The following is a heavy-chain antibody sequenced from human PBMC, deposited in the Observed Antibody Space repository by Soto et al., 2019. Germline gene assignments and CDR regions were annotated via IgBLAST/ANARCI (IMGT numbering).Heavy chain of an antibody. CDR1: GGSIRSGYYY. CDR2: IYYSGST. V-gene: IGHV4-30-4*01. CDR3: ARVWVGECAFDY. Sequence: SETLALTCTVSGGSIRSGYYYWSWIRQPPGEGLEWIGYIYYSGSTSYNPSLKSRVTISVDTSKNQFSLKLSSVTAADTAVYYCARVWVGECAFDYWGQGTLVTVSS. D-gene: IGHD3-10*01. J-gene: IGHJ4*02.